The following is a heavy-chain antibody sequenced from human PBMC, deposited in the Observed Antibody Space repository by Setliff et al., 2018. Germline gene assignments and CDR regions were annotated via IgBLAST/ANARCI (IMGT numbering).Heavy chain of an antibody. J-gene: IGHJ4*02. Sequence: GGSLRLSCAASGFAFASHNMLWVRQAPGKGLEWVAAISSANNYLVYADSVKGRFTISRDNANNSVSLQMNSLRAEDSGVYYCTRALAEGSPAYWGQGTLVTVSS. D-gene: IGHD2-15*01. V-gene: IGHV3-21*01. CDR2: ISSANNYL. CDR1: GFAFASHN. CDR3: TRALAEGSPAY.